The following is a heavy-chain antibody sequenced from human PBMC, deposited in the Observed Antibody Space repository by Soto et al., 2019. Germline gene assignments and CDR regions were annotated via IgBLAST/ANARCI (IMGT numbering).Heavy chain of an antibody. V-gene: IGHV4-34*01. CDR3: ARVSTTGAFDI. CDR2: INHSGST. D-gene: IGHD3-10*01. CDR1: GGSFSGYY. Sequence: QVQLQQWGAGLLKPSETLSLSCAVYGGSFSGYYWSWIRQPPGKGLEWIGEINHSGSTNYNPSLKNRVTISVDTSKNQFSLKLSSVTAADTAVYYCARVSTTGAFDIWGQGTMVTVSS. J-gene: IGHJ3*02.